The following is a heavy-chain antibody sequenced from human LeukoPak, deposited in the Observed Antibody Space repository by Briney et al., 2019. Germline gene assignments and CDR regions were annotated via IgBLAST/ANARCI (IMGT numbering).Heavy chain of an antibody. V-gene: IGHV3-48*03. D-gene: IGHD2-2*01. Sequence: GGSLRLSCAASGFTFSSYEMNWVRQAPGKGLEWVSYISSSGSTIYYADSVKGRFTISRDNAKNSLYLQMNSLRAEDTAVYYCARGGGTYCSSTSCYDGPSWFDPWGQGTLVTVSS. CDR1: GFTFSSYE. J-gene: IGHJ5*02. CDR2: ISSSGSTI. CDR3: ARGGGTYCSSTSCYDGPSWFDP.